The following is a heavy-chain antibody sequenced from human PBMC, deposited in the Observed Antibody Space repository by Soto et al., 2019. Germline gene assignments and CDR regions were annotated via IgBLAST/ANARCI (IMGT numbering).Heavy chain of an antibody. D-gene: IGHD2-2*01. Sequence: GESLKISCXGSGYSFTSYWISWVRQMPGKGLEWMGRIDPSDSYTNYSPSFQGHVTISADKSISTAYLQWSSLKASDTAMYYCARLTPVPAAIYGYYYYGMDVWGQGTTVTVSS. CDR3: ARLTPVPAAIYGYYYYGMDV. CDR2: IDPSDSYT. V-gene: IGHV5-10-1*01. J-gene: IGHJ6*02. CDR1: GYSFTSYW.